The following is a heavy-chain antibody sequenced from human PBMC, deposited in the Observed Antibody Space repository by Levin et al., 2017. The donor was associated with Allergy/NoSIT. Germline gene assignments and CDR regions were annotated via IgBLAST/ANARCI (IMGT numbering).Heavy chain of an antibody. CDR2: ISYDENK. D-gene: IGHD3-10*01. Sequence: GESLKISCAASGFPFSGYSMHWVRQAPGKGLEWVALISYDENKYYADSVKGRFTISRDNSKNTLYLQMNSLRAEDTAVYYCARGQMVRGVIMGDWGQGTLVTVSS. CDR3: ARGQMVRGVIMGD. V-gene: IGHV3-30*04. CDR1: GFPFSGYS. J-gene: IGHJ4*02.